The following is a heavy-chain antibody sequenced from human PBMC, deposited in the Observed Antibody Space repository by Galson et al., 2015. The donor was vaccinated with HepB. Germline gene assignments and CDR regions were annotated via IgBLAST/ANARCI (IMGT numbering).Heavy chain of an antibody. Sequence: SLRLSCAASGFTFGDYAMSWVRQAPGKGLEWVGFIRSKAYGGTTEYAASVKGRFTISRDDSKSIAYLQMNSLKTEDTAVYYCTRDLEEGIKFDYWGQGTLVTVSS. D-gene: IGHD6-13*01. J-gene: IGHJ4*02. CDR3: TRDLEEGIKFDY. V-gene: IGHV3-49*04. CDR2: IRSKAYGGTT. CDR1: GFTFGDYA.